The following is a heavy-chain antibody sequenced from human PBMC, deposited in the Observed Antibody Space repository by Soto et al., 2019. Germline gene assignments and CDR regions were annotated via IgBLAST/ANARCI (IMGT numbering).Heavy chain of an antibody. CDR3: ARDVYSYGSFYYYGMDV. D-gene: IGHD5-18*01. CDR1: GGTFSSYA. CDR2: IIPIFGTA. Sequence: ASVKVSCKASGGTFSSYAISWVRQAPGQGLEWMGGIIPIFGTANYAQKFQGRVTITADESTSTAYMELSSLRSEDTAVYYCARDVYSYGSFYYYGMDVWGQGTTVTVSS. J-gene: IGHJ6*02. V-gene: IGHV1-69*13.